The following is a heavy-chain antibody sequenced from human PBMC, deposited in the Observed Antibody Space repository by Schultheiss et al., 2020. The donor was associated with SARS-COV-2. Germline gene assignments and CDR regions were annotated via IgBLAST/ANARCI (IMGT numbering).Heavy chain of an antibody. J-gene: IGHJ3*02. CDR1: GFTFSSYA. CDR3: AKDMAVAANDAFDI. CDR2: IRSKANSYAT. D-gene: IGHD6-19*01. Sequence: GGSLRLSCAASGFTFSSYAMSWVRQAPGKGLEWVGRIRSKANSYATAYAASVKGRFTISRDDSKNTAYLQMNSLRAEDTAVYYCAKDMAVAANDAFDIWGQGTMVTVSS. V-gene: IGHV3-73*01.